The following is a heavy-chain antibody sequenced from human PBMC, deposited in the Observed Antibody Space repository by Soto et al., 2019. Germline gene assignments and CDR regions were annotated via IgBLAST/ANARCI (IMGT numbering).Heavy chain of an antibody. Sequence: GGSLRLSCAASGFTFDDYAMHWVRQAPGKGLEWVSGISWNSGSIGYADSVKGRFTISRDNAKNSLYLQMNSLRAEDTALYYCAKDIMGLNGGFDYWGQGTLVTVSS. D-gene: IGHD2-8*01. CDR3: AKDIMGLNGGFDY. J-gene: IGHJ4*02. CDR2: ISWNSGSI. CDR1: GFTFDDYA. V-gene: IGHV3-9*01.